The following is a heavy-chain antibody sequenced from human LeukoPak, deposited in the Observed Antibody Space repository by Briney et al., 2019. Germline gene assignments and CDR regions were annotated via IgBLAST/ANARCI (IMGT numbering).Heavy chain of an antibody. CDR3: AKDIGYCSRTSCYRTWSDP. CDR1: GYTFTNYG. D-gene: IGHD2-2*01. V-gene: IGHV1-18*04. Sequence: HRASVKVSCKASGYTFTNYGISWVRQAPGQGLEWMGWISAYNGNTNYAEKLQGRVTMTTDTSTSTAYMELRSLRSDETAVYSCAKDIGYCSRTSCYRTWSDPWGQGTLVTVSS. J-gene: IGHJ5*02. CDR2: ISAYNGNT.